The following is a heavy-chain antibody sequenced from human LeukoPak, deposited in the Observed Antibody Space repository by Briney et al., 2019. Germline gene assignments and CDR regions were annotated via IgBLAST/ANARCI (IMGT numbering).Heavy chain of an antibody. CDR3: ARGPVGYGD. CDR2: IYYSGST. J-gene: IGHJ4*02. D-gene: IGHD1-1*01. V-gene: IGHV4-59*01. Sequence: PSETLSLTCTVSGGSISSYYWSWLRQPPGKGLEWIGYIYYSGSTNYNPSLKSRVTISVDTSKNQFSLKLSSVTAADTAVYYCARGPVGYGDWGQGTLVTVSS. CDR1: GGSISSYY.